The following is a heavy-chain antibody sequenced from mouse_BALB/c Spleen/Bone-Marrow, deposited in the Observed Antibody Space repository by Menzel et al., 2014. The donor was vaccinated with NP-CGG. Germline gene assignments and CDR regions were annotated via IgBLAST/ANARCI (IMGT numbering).Heavy chain of an antibody. D-gene: IGHD1-1*01. J-gene: IGHJ4*01. V-gene: IGHV8-11*01. CDR1: GFSLSAYGIG. CDR3: ARISTTETMDY. Sequence: QVTLKVCGPGILQPSQTLSLTCSFSGFSLSAYGIGVGWIRQPSGKGLEWLAHIWWNDNKYYNTALKSRLTISKDTSNNQVSLKIASVDTADTATYYCARISTTETMDYWGQGTSVTVSS. CDR2: IWWNDNK.